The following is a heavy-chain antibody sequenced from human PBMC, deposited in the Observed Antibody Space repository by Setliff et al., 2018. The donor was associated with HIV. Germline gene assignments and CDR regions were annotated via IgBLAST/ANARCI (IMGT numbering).Heavy chain of an antibody. Sequence: SGPTLVNPTETLTLTCTVSGFSLSNPEMGVSWIRQPPGKALEYVALIYWDNDKVYNPSLKRRLTITKDTYKNQVVLTMANIDTVDAGTYFCARHTLALRGPINTRFFDYWGQGAPVTVSS. D-gene: IGHD3-3*02. CDR3: ARHTLALRGPINTRFFDY. CDR2: IYWDNDK. V-gene: IGHV2-5*02. J-gene: IGHJ4*02. CDR1: GFSLSNPEMG.